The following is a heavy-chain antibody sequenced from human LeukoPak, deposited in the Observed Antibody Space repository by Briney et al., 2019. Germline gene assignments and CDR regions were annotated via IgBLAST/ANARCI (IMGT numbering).Heavy chain of an antibody. J-gene: IGHJ4*02. CDR2: IYYSGST. Sequence: SQTLSLTCTVPGGSISSGDYYWSWIRQPPGKGLEWIGYIYYSGSTYYNPSLKSRVTISVDTSKNQFSLKLSSVTAADTAVYYCARDEAARQYFDYWGQGTLVTVSS. CDR3: ARDEAARQYFDY. D-gene: IGHD6-6*01. V-gene: IGHV4-30-4*08. CDR1: GGSISSGDYY.